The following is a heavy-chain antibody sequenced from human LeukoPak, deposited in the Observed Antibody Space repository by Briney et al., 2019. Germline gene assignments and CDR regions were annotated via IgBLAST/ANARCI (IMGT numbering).Heavy chain of an antibody. CDR3: ARDLDSGSYNY. CDR1: GFTVSSDY. D-gene: IGHD3-10*01. CDR2: IYSGEST. V-gene: IGHV3-53*01. Sequence: HPGGSLRLSCAASGFTVSSDYMSWVRQAPGKGLEWVSVIYSGESTNYADSVKGRFTISRDNAKNSLYLQMNSLRAEDTAVYYCARDLDSGSYNYWGQGTLVTVSS. J-gene: IGHJ4*02.